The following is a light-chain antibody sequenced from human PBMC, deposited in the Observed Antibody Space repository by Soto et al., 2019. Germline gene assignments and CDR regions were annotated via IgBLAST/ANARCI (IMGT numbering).Light chain of an antibody. J-gene: IGKJ2*02. Sequence: DIQMTQSPSSLSASVGDSVTITCRASHSIRRYLNWYQQKPGKAPKLLIYAASSLQIGVPSRFSGSVSGTDFTLTISSLQPDDVATYYCQQSYSTPCTFGPGTKLEIK. V-gene: IGKV1-39*01. CDR1: HSIRRY. CDR2: AAS. CDR3: QQSYSTPCT.